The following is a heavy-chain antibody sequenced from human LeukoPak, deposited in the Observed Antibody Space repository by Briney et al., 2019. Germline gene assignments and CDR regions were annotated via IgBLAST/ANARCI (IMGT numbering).Heavy chain of an antibody. CDR2: IYHSGST. J-gene: IGHJ4*02. CDR3: ARKEILWFGESGLGFDY. D-gene: IGHD3-10*01. Sequence: SQTLSLTCTVSGGSISSGVYYWSWLRQPPGKGLEWIGYIYHSGSTSYNPSLKSRVTISVDRSKNQFSLKLSSVTAEDTAVYYCARKEILWFGESGLGFDYWGQGTLVTVSS. CDR1: GGSISSGVYY. V-gene: IGHV4-30-2*01.